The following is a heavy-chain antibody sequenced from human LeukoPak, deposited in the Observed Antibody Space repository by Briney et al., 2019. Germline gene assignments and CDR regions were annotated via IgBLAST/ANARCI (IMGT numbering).Heavy chain of an antibody. CDR1: GFTVSRNY. J-gene: IGHJ4*02. D-gene: IGHD6-13*01. CDR3: ASSGGSTWDVLDY. V-gene: IGHV3-66*01. CDR2: IYSGGST. Sequence: GGSLRLSCAASGFTVSRNYMSWVRQAPGKGLQWVSVIYSGGSTYYADSVKGRFTISRDNSKNTLYLQMNSLRAEDTAVYYCASSGGSTWDVLDYWGQGTLVTVSS.